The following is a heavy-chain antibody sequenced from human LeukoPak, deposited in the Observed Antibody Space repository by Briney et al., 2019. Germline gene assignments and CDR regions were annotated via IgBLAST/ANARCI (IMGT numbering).Heavy chain of an antibody. D-gene: IGHD1-20*01. Sequence: GGSLRLSCAASGFTFSSYAMGWVRQAPGKGLEWVSAISGSGGSTYYADSVKGRFTISRDNSKNTLYLQMNSLRAEDTAVYYCARDLYNWNGWFDPWGQGTLVTVSS. V-gene: IGHV3-23*01. CDR3: ARDLYNWNGWFDP. J-gene: IGHJ5*02. CDR2: ISGSGGST. CDR1: GFTFSSYA.